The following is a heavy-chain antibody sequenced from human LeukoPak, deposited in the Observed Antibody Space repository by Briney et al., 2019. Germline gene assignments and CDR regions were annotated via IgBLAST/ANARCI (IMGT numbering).Heavy chain of an antibody. CDR1: GYTFTGYY. CDR3: ARSPRGKEWTYYYYYYMDV. V-gene: IGHV1-69*06. Sequence: GASVKVSCKASGYTFTGYYMHWVRQAPGQGLEWMGGIIPIFGTANYAQKFQGRVTITADKSTSTAYMELSSLRSEDTAVYYCARSPRGKEWTYYYYYYMDVWGKGTTVTVSS. J-gene: IGHJ6*03. D-gene: IGHD3-3*01. CDR2: IIPIFGTA.